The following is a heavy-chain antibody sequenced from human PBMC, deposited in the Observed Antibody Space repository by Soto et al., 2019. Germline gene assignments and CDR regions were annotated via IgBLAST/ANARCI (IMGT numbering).Heavy chain of an antibody. Sequence: QVQLVESGGGVVQPGRSLRLSCAASGFTFSSYGMRWVRQAPGKGLEWVAVISYDGSNKYYADSVKGRFTISRDNSKNTLYLQMNSLRAEDTAVYYCAKDAGFGELLKNWFDPWGQGTLVTVSS. CDR1: GFTFSSYG. CDR3: AKDAGFGELLKNWFDP. J-gene: IGHJ5*02. CDR2: ISYDGSNK. V-gene: IGHV3-30*18. D-gene: IGHD3-10*01.